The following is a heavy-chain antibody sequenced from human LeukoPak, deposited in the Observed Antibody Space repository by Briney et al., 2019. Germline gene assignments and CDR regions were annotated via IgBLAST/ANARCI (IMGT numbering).Heavy chain of an antibody. CDR3: ARRGNYYGSGSYYPFDY. CDR2: INPNGGST. J-gene: IGHJ4*02. D-gene: IGHD3-10*01. V-gene: IGHV1-46*01. CDR1: GYTFTSYG. Sequence: ASVKVSCKASGYTFTSYGISWVRQAPGQGLEWMGVINPNGGSTSYAEKFQGRVTMTRDTSTNTVYMDLSSLRSEDTAVFYCARRGNYYGSGSYYPFDYWGQGTLVTVSS.